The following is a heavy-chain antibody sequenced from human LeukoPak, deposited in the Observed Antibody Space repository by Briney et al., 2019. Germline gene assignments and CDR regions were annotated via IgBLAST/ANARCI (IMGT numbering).Heavy chain of an antibody. D-gene: IGHD5-18*01. CDR3: TNRVDTTMVVY. V-gene: IGHV3-23*01. CDR2: ISGSGRST. J-gene: IGHJ4*02. CDR1: GFTFSSYA. Sequence: GGSLRLSCAASGFTFSSYAMSWVRQAPGKGLEWVSAISGSGRSTFYADSVKGRFTISRHNSKNTLYLQMNSLRAEDTAVYYCTNRVDTTMVVYWGQGTLVTVSS.